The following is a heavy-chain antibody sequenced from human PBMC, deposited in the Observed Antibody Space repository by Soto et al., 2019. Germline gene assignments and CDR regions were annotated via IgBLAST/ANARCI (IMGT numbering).Heavy chain of an antibody. V-gene: IGHV3-11*05. CDR3: ARSGSYSGRYWDFDS. J-gene: IGHJ4*02. Sequence: QVQLVESGGGLVKPGWSLRLSCAASGFTFSDYDMSWIRQAPGKGLAGVSYISSSSSFTNYGGSVKGRSTISRDNAKNSLYLQMNSLRAEDTAVYYCARSGSYSGRYWDFDSWGQGTLVTVSS. CDR1: GFTFSDYD. D-gene: IGHD1-26*01. CDR2: ISSSSSFT.